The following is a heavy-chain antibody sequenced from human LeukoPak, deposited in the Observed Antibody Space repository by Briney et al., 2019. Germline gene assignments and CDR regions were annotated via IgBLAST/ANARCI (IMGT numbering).Heavy chain of an antibody. J-gene: IGHJ5*02. CDR3: ARGLIYGSLAVAGTGWFDP. CDR1: GYTFTSYG. D-gene: IGHD6-19*01. CDR2: ISAYNGNT. Sequence: ASVKVSCKASGYTFTSYGISWVRQAPGQGLEWMGWISAYNGNTNYAQKLQGRVTMTTDTSTSTAYMELRSLRSDDTAVYYCARGLIYGSLAVAGTGWFDPWGQGTLVTVSS. V-gene: IGHV1-18*01.